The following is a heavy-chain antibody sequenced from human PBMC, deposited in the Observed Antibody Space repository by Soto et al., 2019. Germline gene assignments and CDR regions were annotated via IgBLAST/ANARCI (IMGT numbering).Heavy chain of an antibody. D-gene: IGHD5-18*01. Sequence: PGGSLRLSCSASGFTFSSYAMHWVRQAPGKGLEYVSAISSNGGSTYYADSVKGRFTISRDNSKNTLYLQMSSLRAEDTAVYYCVKPRGYSYGYYFDYWGQGTLVTVSS. CDR1: GFTFSSYA. CDR3: VKPRGYSYGYYFDY. CDR2: ISSNGGST. V-gene: IGHV3-64D*08. J-gene: IGHJ4*02.